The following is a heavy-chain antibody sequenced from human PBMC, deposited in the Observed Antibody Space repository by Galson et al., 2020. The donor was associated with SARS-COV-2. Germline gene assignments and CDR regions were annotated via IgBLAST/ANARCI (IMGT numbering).Heavy chain of an antibody. Sequence: SETLSLTCTVSAGSITNYYWSWIRQTPRKGLEWIGYISYSGITNYKPSLKSRITMSADTSKNQFVLRLNSVTAADTAVYYCARDTRGVLKEYSGMDVWGQGTTVT. D-gene: IGHD2-2*01. V-gene: IGHV4-59*13. CDR1: AGSITNYY. J-gene: IGHJ6*02. CDR2: ISYSGIT. CDR3: ARDTRGVLKEYSGMDV.